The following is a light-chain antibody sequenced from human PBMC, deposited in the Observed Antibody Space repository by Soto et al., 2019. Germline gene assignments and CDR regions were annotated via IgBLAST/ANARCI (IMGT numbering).Light chain of an antibody. V-gene: IGLV4-69*01. CDR1: SGHSNYD. CDR3: QTWGTGNWV. CDR2: LNSDGSH. J-gene: IGLJ3*02. Sequence: QLVLTQSPSASASLGASVKLTCTLSSGHSNYDIAWHQQQPEKGPRYLMKLNSDGSHTKGDEIPDRFSGSSSGAERYLTISSLQSEDEADYYWQTWGTGNWVFGGGTKLTVL.